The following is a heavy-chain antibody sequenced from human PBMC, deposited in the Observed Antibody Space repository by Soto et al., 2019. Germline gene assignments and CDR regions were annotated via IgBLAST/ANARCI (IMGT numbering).Heavy chain of an antibody. J-gene: IGHJ1*01. CDR2: IYYSGST. V-gene: IGHV4-59*01. D-gene: IGHD3-22*01. CDR3: ARASNYYDSSGYYYAEYFQH. Sequence: SETLSLTCTVSGGSISSYYWSWIRQPPGKGLEWIGYIYYSGSTNYNPSLKSRVTISVDTSKNQFSLKLSSVTAADTAVYYCARASNYYDSSGYYYAEYFQHWGQGTLVTVSS. CDR1: GGSISSYY.